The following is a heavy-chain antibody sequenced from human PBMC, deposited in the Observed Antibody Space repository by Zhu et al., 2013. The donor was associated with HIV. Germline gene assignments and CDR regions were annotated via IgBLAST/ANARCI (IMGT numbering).Heavy chain of an antibody. CDR1: GYTFTDYY. J-gene: IGHJ3*02. Sequence: QVHLVQSGAEVKKPGSSVKVSCKTSGYTFTDYYIHWVRQAPGQGLEWMGWINPNSGGTKYAQKFQGRVTMTRDTSINTAYMELSRLRSDDTAVYFCARDLRLTAFNYPDGRNYYYAFDIWAKGQWSPSLQ. CDR3: ARDLRLTAFNYPDGRNYYYAFDI. D-gene: IGHD3-22*01. V-gene: IGHV1-2*02. CDR2: INPNSGGT.